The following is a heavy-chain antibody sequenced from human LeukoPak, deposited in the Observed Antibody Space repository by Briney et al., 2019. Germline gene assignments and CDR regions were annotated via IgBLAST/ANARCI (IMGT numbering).Heavy chain of an antibody. D-gene: IGHD2-15*01. CDR3: ARDHDIYCSGGSCYYYYYYYMDV. CDR1: GFTFSNYW. CDR2: INQDGTEK. J-gene: IGHJ6*03. V-gene: IGHV3-7*01. Sequence: GGSLRLSCAASGFTFSNYWMSWVRQAPGKGLEWVANINQDGTEKYYVDSVKGRFTISRDDAKNSLYLQMNSLRAEDTAVYYCARDHDIYCSGGSCYYYYYYYMDVWGKGTTVTASS.